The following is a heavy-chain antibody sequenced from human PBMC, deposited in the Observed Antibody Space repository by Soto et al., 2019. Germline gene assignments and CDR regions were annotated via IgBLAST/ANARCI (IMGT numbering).Heavy chain of an antibody. CDR1: GYTFTSCG. V-gene: IGHV1-18*01. D-gene: IGHD6-19*01. Sequence: ASVKVSCKASGYTFTSCGISWVRQAPGQGLEWMGWISAYNGNTNYAQKLQGRVTMTTDTSTSTAYMELRSLRSDDTAVYYCARDSFSSGWYYRFDPWGQGTLVTVSS. CDR3: ARDSFSSGWYYRFDP. CDR2: ISAYNGNT. J-gene: IGHJ5*02.